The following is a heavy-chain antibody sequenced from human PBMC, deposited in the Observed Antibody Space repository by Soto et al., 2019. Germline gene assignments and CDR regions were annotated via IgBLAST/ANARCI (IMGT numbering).Heavy chain of an antibody. Sequence: QVQLVESGGGVVQPGRSLRLSCAASGFTFSSYGMHWVRQAPGKGLEWVAVIWYDGSNKYYADSVKGRFTISRDNSKNTLYLQMDSLRAEDTAVYYCARGLEPGVLEWYYYYYGMDVWGQGTTVTVSS. CDR2: IWYDGSNK. CDR1: GFTFSSYG. J-gene: IGHJ6*02. CDR3: ARGLEPGVLEWYYYYYGMDV. D-gene: IGHD3-3*01. V-gene: IGHV3-33*01.